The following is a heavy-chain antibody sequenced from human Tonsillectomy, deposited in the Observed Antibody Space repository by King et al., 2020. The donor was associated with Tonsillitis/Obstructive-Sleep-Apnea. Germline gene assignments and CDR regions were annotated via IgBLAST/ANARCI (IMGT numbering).Heavy chain of an antibody. CDR2: IRYTGST. V-gene: IGHV4-59*01. Sequence: QLQESGPRLVKPSETLSLTCTVSGDSISTYYWGWIRQFPGKGLEWIAYIRYTGSTDYNPSLKSRVTTSIDTSKKQFSLKLSSVTTADTAVYYCARETTLYAFDIWGQGTMVTVSS. CDR3: ARETTLYAFDI. J-gene: IGHJ3*02. CDR1: GDSISTYY. D-gene: IGHD1-7*01.